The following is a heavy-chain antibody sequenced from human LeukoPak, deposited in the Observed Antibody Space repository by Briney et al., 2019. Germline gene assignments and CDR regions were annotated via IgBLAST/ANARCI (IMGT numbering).Heavy chain of an antibody. CDR1: GGTFSSYA. D-gene: IGHD3-10*01. CDR3: AGDSGDAFDI. V-gene: IGHV1-69*13. CDR2: IIPIFGTA. J-gene: IGHJ3*02. Sequence: ASVKVSCKASGGTFSSYAISWVRQAPGQGLEWMGGIIPIFGTANYTQKFQGRVTITADESTSTAYMELSSLRSEDTAVYYCAGDSGDAFDIWGQGTMVTVSS.